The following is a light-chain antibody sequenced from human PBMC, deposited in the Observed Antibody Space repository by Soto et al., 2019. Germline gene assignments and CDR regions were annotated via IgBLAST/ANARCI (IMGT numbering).Light chain of an antibody. CDR3: QQRSNWPPIT. CDR1: QSVSSSY. J-gene: IGKJ5*01. Sequence: VLTQSPATLSLSPGARAPLSCRARQSVSSSYLAWYQQKPGQAPRLLIYDASNRATGIPARFSGSGSGTDFTLTISSLEPEDFAVYYCQQRSNWPPITFGQGTRLEIK. V-gene: IGKV3-11*01. CDR2: DAS.